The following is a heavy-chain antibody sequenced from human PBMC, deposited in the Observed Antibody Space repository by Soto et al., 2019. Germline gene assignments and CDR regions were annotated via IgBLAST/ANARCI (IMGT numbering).Heavy chain of an antibody. CDR3: ARGNAWFGELLEAFDI. D-gene: IGHD3-10*01. V-gene: IGHV6-1*01. Sequence: SQTLSLTRAISGDSVSSNSAAWNWIRQSPSRGLEWLGRTYYRSKWYNDYAVSVKSRITINPDTSKNQFSLQLNSVTPEDTAVYYCARGNAWFGELLEAFDIWGQGTMVTVSS. J-gene: IGHJ3*02. CDR1: GDSVSSNSAA. CDR2: TYYRSKWYN.